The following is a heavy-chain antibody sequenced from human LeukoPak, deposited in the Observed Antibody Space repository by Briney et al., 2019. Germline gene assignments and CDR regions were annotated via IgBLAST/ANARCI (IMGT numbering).Heavy chain of an antibody. Sequence: ASVKVSCKASGYTFTGYYMHWVRQAPGQGLEWMGWISAYNGNTNYAQKLQGRVTMTTDTSTSTAYMELSRLRSDDTAVYYCARGLTPFDYWGQGTLVTVSS. CDR2: ISAYNGNT. V-gene: IGHV1-18*04. CDR1: GYTFTGYY. J-gene: IGHJ4*02. CDR3: ARGLTPFDY.